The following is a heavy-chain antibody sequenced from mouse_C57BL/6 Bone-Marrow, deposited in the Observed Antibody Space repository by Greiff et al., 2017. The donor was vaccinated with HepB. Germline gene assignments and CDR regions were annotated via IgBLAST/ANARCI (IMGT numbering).Heavy chain of an antibody. V-gene: IGHV5-4*01. CDR3: ASPPYYYGSSYNYAMDY. Sequence: EVQLVESGGGLVKPGGSLKLSCAASGFTFSSYAMSWVRQTPEKRLEWVATISDGGSYTYYPDNVKGRFTISRDNAKNNLYLQMSHLKSEDTAMYYCASPPYYYGSSYNYAMDYWGQGTSVTVSS. CDR1: GFTFSSYA. J-gene: IGHJ4*01. D-gene: IGHD1-1*01. CDR2: ISDGGSYT.